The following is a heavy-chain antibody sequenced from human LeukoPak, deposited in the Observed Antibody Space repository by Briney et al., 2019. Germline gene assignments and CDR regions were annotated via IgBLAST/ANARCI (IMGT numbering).Heavy chain of an antibody. Sequence: PGGSLRLSCAASGFTFSSYSMNWVRQAPGKGLEWVSSISSSSSYIYYADSVKGRFTISRDNAKNSLYLQMNSLRAEDTAVYYCAREVDGDYYSAGAFDIWGQGTMVTVSS. D-gene: IGHD2-21*02. J-gene: IGHJ3*02. V-gene: IGHV3-21*01. CDR3: AREVDGDYYSAGAFDI. CDR1: GFTFSSYS. CDR2: ISSSSSYI.